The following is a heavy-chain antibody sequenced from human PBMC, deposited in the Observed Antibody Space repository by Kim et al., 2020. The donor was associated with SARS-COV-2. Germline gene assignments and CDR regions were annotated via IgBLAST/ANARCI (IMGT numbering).Heavy chain of an antibody. Sequence: ASVKVSCKASGYTFTSYDINWVRQPTGHGLEWMGWMNPNSGNTAYAQSFQGRVTMTWNTSLTTAYMELSDLRSDDTAVYYCVRSLGYCDSYYNCYSRERFDPWGQGTLVAVSS. V-gene: IGHV1-8*01. CDR2: MNPNSGNT. CDR1: GYTFTSYD. D-gene: IGHD3-10*01. J-gene: IGHJ5*02. CDR3: VRSLGYCDSYYNCYSRERFDP.